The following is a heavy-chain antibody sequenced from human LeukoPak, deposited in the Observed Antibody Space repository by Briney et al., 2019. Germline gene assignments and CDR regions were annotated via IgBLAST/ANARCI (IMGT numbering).Heavy chain of an antibody. Sequence: GGSLRPSCAASGFTFSNYAMNWVRQAPGKGLEWVSYINSRSGIIRYADSVKGRFTISRDNAKKSLDLQMNSLRAEDTAVYYCARDARDYGDYDYWGQGTLVTVSS. V-gene: IGHV3-48*01. CDR1: GFTFSNYA. J-gene: IGHJ4*02. CDR2: INSRSGII. D-gene: IGHD4-17*01. CDR3: ARDARDYGDYDY.